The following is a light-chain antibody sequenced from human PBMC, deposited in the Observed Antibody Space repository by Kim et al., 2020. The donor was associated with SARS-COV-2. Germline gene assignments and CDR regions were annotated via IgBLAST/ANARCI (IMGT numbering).Light chain of an antibody. CDR2: REGSGSS. J-gene: IGLJ3*02. CDR1: CGSYI. Sequence: GSSVKLICHLSCGSYIIAWHHQQAGTATRYLLKREGSGSSSKGSGVPDRFSDTSAGADRYRTISTLQAENEANYYCETWDSNSRVIAGGTQRTL. V-gene: IGLV4-60*03. CDR3: ETWDSNSRV.